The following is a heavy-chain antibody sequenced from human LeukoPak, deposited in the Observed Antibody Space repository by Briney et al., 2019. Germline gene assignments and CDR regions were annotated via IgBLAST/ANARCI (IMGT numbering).Heavy chain of an antibody. Sequence: GGSLRLSCGASGFTFTSSAMTWVRQAPGKGLEWVSAISSGGTPYYADSVKGRFTISRDNSKNTLYLQMNSLRAEDTAVYYCAKAVVTTLTEDAYFDYWGQGTLVTVSS. V-gene: IGHV3-23*01. J-gene: IGHJ4*02. CDR3: AKAVVTTLTEDAYFDY. CDR2: ISSGGTP. D-gene: IGHD2-21*02. CDR1: GFTFTSSA.